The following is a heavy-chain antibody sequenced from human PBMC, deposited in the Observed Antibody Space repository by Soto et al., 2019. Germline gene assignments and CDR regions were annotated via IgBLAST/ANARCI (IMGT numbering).Heavy chain of an antibody. CDR1: GGSISSGNDY. J-gene: IGHJ4*02. Sequence: SETLSLTCTVSGGSISSGNDYWSWIRQPPGKGLEWIGFISYSGTTHYSASLRSRVSISVDTSKNQFSLDLSSVTAADTAVYYCATMGTPVTGLYYFDYWGQGTLVTVSS. CDR2: ISYSGTT. CDR3: ATMGTPVTGLYYFDY. V-gene: IGHV4-30-4*01. D-gene: IGHD4-17*01.